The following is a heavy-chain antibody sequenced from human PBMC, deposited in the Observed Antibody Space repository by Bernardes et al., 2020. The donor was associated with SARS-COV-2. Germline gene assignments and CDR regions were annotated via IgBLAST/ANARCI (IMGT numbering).Heavy chain of an antibody. D-gene: IGHD1-26*01. CDR2: INPSLGIT. V-gene: IGHV1-2*02. CDR3: ATGPVGTPDF. J-gene: IGHJ4*02. Sequence: SVKVSCKTSGYTFTAYYMHWVLQAPGQGLEWVGWINPSLGITNYAQKFQGRVTITRDTSITTAYMELSGLKSDDTAGYYCATGPVGTPDFLVQGPLVTVSS. CDR1: GYTFTAYY.